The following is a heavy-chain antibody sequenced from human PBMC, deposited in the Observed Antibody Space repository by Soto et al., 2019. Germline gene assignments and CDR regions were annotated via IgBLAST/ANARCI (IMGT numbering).Heavy chain of an antibody. D-gene: IGHD3-22*01. CDR1: GGSISSGDYY. V-gene: IGHV4-30-4*01. Sequence: TLSRTCTVSGGSISSGDYYWRWIRQPPGKGLEWIGSIYYSGSTYYNPSLKSRVTISVDTSKNQFALKLSSVTAADTAVYYCARDRLPIYDDSMPHNDFDIWGQGTMVPVSS. CDR2: IYYSGST. CDR3: ARDRLPIYDDSMPHNDFDI. J-gene: IGHJ3*02.